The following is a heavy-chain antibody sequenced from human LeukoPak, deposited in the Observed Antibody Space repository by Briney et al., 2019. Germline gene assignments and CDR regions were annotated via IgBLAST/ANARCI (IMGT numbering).Heavy chain of an antibody. CDR2: IYYSGST. CDR3: ARVRYDFWSAERYFDP. Sequence: SETLSLTCSVSGASMSSYYWGWIRQPPGKGLEWIGTIYYSGSTYYNPSLKSRVTISVDTSKNQFSLRLSSVTAADTAVHYCARVRYDFWSAERYFDPWGQGILVTVSS. J-gene: IGHJ5*02. V-gene: IGHV4-39*07. D-gene: IGHD3-3*01. CDR1: GASMSSYY.